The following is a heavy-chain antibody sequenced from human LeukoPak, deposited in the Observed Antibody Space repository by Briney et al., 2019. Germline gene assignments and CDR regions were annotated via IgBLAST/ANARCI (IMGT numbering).Heavy chain of an antibody. CDR3: AKGEFAWFGESGEYFDY. Sequence: KTGGSLRLSCAASGFTFSSYAMSWVRQAPGKGLEWVSTISGSGGSTYYTDSVKGRFTISRDNSKNTLYLQMNSLRAEDTAVYYCAKGEFAWFGESGEYFDYWGQGTLVTVSS. CDR1: GFTFSSYA. J-gene: IGHJ4*02. V-gene: IGHV3-23*01. D-gene: IGHD3-10*01. CDR2: ISGSGGST.